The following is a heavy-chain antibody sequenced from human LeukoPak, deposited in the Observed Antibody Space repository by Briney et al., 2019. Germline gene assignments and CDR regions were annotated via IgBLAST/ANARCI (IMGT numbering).Heavy chain of an antibody. CDR1: GFTFSTNS. CDR3: ARDTNWGFDY. J-gene: IGHJ4*02. Sequence: GGSLRLPCAASGFTFSTNSMNWVRQAPGKGLEWISYITSISSAKYYADSVKGRFTISRDNAKNLLYLQMNSLRDEDTALYYCARDTNWGFDYWGQGTLVTVSS. D-gene: IGHD7-27*01. V-gene: IGHV3-48*02. CDR2: ITSISSAK.